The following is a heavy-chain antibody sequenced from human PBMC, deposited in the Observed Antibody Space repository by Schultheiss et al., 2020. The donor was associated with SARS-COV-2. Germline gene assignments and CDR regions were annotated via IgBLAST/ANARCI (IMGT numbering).Heavy chain of an antibody. CDR3: ARGGGSYLYWFDP. CDR1: GGSISSSSYY. CDR2: IYYSGST. V-gene: IGHV4-61*05. Sequence: SETLSLTCTVSGGSISSSSYYWSWIRQPAGKGLEWIGYIYYSGSTNYNPSLKSRVTISVDKSKNQFSLKLSSVTAADTAVYYCARGGGSYLYWFDPWGQGTLVTVSS. J-gene: IGHJ5*02. D-gene: IGHD1-26*01.